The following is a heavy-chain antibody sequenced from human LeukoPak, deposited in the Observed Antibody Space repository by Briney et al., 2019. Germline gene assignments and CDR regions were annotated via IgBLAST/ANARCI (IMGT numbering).Heavy chain of an antibody. J-gene: IGHJ6*02. Sequence: ASVKVSCKASGYTFTGYYMHWVRQAPGQGLEWMGWINPNSGGTNYAQKFQGRVTMTRDTSISTAYMELSSLRSEDTAVYYCARDLSIAVGGYYYGMDVWGQGTTVTVSS. V-gene: IGHV1-2*02. D-gene: IGHD6-19*01. CDR1: GYTFTGYY. CDR2: INPNSGGT. CDR3: ARDLSIAVGGYYYGMDV.